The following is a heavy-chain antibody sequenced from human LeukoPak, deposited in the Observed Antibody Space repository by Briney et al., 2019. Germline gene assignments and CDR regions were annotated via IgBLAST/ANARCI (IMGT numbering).Heavy chain of an antibody. CDR2: ISYDGSNK. CDR1: GFTFSSYG. CDR3: AKGDIVVGGYDY. Sequence: GSLRPSCAASGFTFSSYGMHLVRQAPGKGLGGVAVISYDGSNKYYADSVKGRFTISRDNSKNTLYLQMNSLRAEDTAVYYCAKGDIVVGGYDYWGQGTLVTVSS. V-gene: IGHV3-30*18. D-gene: IGHD2-15*01. J-gene: IGHJ4*02.